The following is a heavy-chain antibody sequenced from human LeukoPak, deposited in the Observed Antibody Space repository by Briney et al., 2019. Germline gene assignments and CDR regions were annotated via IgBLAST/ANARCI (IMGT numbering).Heavy chain of an antibody. CDR3: NIAAAGTCGAFDI. CDR1: GFTFSSYS. D-gene: IGHD6-13*01. J-gene: IGHJ3*02. CDR2: ISSSSSYI. Sequence: GGSLRLSCAASGFTFSSYSMNWVRQAPGKGLEWVSSISSSSSYIYYADSVKGRFTISRDNAKNSLYLQMNSLRAEDTAVYYCNIAAAGTCGAFDIWGQGTMVTVSS. V-gene: IGHV3-21*04.